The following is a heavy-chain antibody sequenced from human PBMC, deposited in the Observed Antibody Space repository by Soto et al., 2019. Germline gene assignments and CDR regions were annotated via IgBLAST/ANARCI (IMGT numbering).Heavy chain of an antibody. CDR3: AREEYSSSSSGVYYYYYMDV. J-gene: IGHJ6*03. CDR1: GGTFSSYT. Sequence: ASVKVSCKASGGTFSSYTISWVRQAPGQGLEWMGRIIPILGIANYAQKFQGRVTITADKSTSTAYMELSSLRSEDTAVYYCAREEYSSSSSGVYYYYYMDVWGKGTTVTVSS. CDR2: IIPILGIA. V-gene: IGHV1-69*04. D-gene: IGHD6-6*01.